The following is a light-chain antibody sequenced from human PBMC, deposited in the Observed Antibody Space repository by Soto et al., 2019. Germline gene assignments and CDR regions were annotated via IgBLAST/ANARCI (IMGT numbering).Light chain of an antibody. CDR1: QTIRSW. Sequence: DIPMTQSPSTLSASVGDRVTITCRASQTIRSWLAWYQQKPGTAPKFLIFDASTLESGVPSRFSGSGSGTEFTLTISSLQPDDSATYYCQQYDDYPLTFGGGTKVEIK. V-gene: IGKV1-5*01. J-gene: IGKJ4*01. CDR2: DAS. CDR3: QQYDDYPLT.